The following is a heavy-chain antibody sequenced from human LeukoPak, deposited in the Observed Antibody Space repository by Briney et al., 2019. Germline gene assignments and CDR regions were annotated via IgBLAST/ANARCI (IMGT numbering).Heavy chain of an antibody. CDR3: AKDRYCSDGVCSGSFDY. CDR1: GVTFDDYA. CDR2: ISVDGGRT. V-gene: IGHV3-43*02. D-gene: IGHD2-8*01. J-gene: IGHJ4*02. Sequence: GGSLRLSCAASGVTFDDYAMHWVRQAPGKGLEWVSLISVDGGRTYYADSVKGRFIISRDNSKNSLYLQLNSLRTGDTALYYCAKDRYCSDGVCSGSFDYWGQGTLVTVSA.